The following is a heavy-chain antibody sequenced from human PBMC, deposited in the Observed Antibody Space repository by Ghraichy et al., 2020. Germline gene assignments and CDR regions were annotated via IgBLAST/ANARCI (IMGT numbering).Heavy chain of an antibody. Sequence: SETLSLTCTVSGGSISSSSYYWGWIRQPPGKGLEWIGSIYYSGSTYYNPSLKSRVTISVDTSKNQFSLKLSSVTAADTAVYYCARLPRFSGTYWYFDLWGRGTLVTVSS. CDR3: ARLPRFSGTYWYFDL. J-gene: IGHJ2*01. CDR2: IYYSGST. CDR1: GGSISSSSYY. D-gene: IGHD5-12*01. V-gene: IGHV4-39*01.